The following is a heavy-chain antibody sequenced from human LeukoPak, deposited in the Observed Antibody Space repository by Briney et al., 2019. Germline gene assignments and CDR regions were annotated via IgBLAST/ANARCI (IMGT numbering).Heavy chain of an antibody. V-gene: IGHV1-8*02. CDR1: GYTFTSYD. J-gene: IGHJ5*02. CDR3: ARARPRFGGNWFDP. D-gene: IGHD3-16*01. Sequence: GASVKVSCKASGYTFTSYDINWVRQATGQGLEWMGWMNPNSGNTGYAQKFQGRVTMTRNTSISTAYMELSSLRSEDTAVYYCARARPRFGGNWFDPWGQGTLVTVSS. CDR2: MNPNSGNT.